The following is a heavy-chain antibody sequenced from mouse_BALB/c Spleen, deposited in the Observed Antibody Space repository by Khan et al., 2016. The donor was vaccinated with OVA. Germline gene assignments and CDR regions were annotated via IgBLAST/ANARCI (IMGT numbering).Heavy chain of an antibody. V-gene: IGHV1-7*01. Sequence: QVQLKQSGAELAKPGASVKMSCKASGYTFTNYWMHWVNQRPGQGLEWIGYIDPSTTYTDYNQKFKDKATLTADKSSRTAYMQLSSLTSEDSAVYYCVNHGRSSAWFTYWGQGTLVTVSA. J-gene: IGHJ3*01. CDR2: IDPSTTYT. CDR3: VNHGRSSAWFTY. CDR1: GYTFTNYW. D-gene: IGHD1-1*01.